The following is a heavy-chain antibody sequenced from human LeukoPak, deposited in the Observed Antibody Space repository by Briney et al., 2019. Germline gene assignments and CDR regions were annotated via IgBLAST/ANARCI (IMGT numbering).Heavy chain of an antibody. D-gene: IGHD2-2*02. CDR1: GLPFSSYA. V-gene: IGHV3-23*01. CDR3: AKDIVVVPAAIGLLFDY. J-gene: IGHJ4*02. Sequence: GGSLSLSCAASGLPFSSYALSWVGQAPGKGREWVSPIGGSGGSTYYADSVKGRFTISRDNSKNTLYLQMNSLRAEDTAVYYCAKDIVVVPAAIGLLFDYWGQGTLVTVSS. CDR2: IGGSGGST.